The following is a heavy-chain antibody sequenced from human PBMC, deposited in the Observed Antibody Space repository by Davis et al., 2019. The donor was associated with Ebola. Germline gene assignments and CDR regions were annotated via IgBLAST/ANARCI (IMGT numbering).Heavy chain of an antibody. J-gene: IGHJ4*02. CDR3: ASLSIAARPIY. Sequence: SETLSLTCSVSGDSFGNYFWNWLRQSPTKELEWIGYIYHTGVTRYNPSLKSRVTISVDTSKNQFSLKLSSVTAADTAVYYCASLSIAARPIYWGQGTLVTVSS. CDR2: IYHTGVT. V-gene: IGHV4-59*01. D-gene: IGHD6-6*01. CDR1: GDSFGNYF.